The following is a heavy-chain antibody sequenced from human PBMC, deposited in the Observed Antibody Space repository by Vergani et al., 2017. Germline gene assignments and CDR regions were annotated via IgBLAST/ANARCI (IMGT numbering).Heavy chain of an antibody. Sequence: EVQLVESGGGLVKPGGSLRLSCAASGFTFSSYSMNWVRQAPGKGLEWVSSISSSSSYIYYADSVKGRFTISRDNAKNSLYLQMNSLRDEDTAVYYCARDRWELGSSPYYYYGMDVWGQGTTVTVSS. CDR1: GFTFSSYS. D-gene: IGHD1-26*01. V-gene: IGHV3-21*01. CDR2: ISSSSSYI. CDR3: ARDRWELGSSPYYYYGMDV. J-gene: IGHJ6*02.